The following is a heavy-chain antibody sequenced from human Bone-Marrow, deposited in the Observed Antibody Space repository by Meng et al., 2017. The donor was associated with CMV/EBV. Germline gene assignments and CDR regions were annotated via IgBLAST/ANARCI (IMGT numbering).Heavy chain of an antibody. J-gene: IGHJ4*02. D-gene: IGHD2-2*01. Sequence: LSLTCAASGFTFSSYSMNWVRQAPGKGLEWVSSISSSSSYIYYADSVKGRFTISRDNAKNSLYLQMNSLRAEDTAVYYCASVVVPAAFNYWGQGTLVTVSS. CDR3: ASVVVPAAFNY. V-gene: IGHV3-21*01. CDR2: ISSSSSYI. CDR1: GFTFSSYS.